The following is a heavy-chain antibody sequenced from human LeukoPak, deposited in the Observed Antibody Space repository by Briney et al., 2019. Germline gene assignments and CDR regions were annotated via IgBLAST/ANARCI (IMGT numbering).Heavy chain of an antibody. Sequence: PGGSLRLSCAASGFTFSNAWMSWVRQAPGKGLEWVSAISGSGGSTYYADSVKGRFTISRDNSKNTLYLQMNSLRAEDTAVYYCAKGLEYSSSTPLGYWGQGTLVTVSS. CDR3: AKGLEYSSSTPLGY. J-gene: IGHJ4*02. CDR2: ISGSGGST. V-gene: IGHV3-23*01. D-gene: IGHD6-6*01. CDR1: GFTFSNAW.